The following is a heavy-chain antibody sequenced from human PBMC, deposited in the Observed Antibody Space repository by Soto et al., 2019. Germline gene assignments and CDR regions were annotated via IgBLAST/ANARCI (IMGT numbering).Heavy chain of an antibody. V-gene: IGHV1-46*01. Sequence: ASVKGPCKASGYIFTAYSMHWVRQAPGQGLEWMGVVNPSGGSTNYAQKFQGRITMTRDTSTSTVYMDLSSLTSEDTAVYYCAREENCSDGICYSEYFQRWGQGTLVTVSS. J-gene: IGHJ1*01. CDR3: AREENCSDGICYSEYFQR. D-gene: IGHD2-15*01. CDR2: VNPSGGST. CDR1: GYIFTAYS.